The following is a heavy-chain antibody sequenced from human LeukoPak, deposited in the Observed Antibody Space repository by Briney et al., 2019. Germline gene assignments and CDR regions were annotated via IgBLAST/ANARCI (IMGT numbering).Heavy chain of an antibody. CDR3: ARLSSSTSSSAYYYYMDV. CDR1: GSRFTSYW. D-gene: IGHD2-2*01. CDR2: IYPGDSDN. V-gene: IGHV5-51*01. Sequence: GASLKISFKGSGSRFTSYWIGWVRPMPGKGLEWMGIIYPGDSDNRYSPSFQGQVTITADKSISTAYLQWSSLKASDTAMYYCARLSSSTSSSAYYYYMDVWGKGTTVTVSS. J-gene: IGHJ6*03.